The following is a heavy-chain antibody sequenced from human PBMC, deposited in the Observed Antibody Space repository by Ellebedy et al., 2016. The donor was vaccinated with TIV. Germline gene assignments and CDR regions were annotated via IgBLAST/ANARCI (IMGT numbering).Heavy chain of an antibody. CDR3: ARLSGDYVWGSYRCDY. V-gene: IGHV5-51*01. CDR2: IYPGDSDT. J-gene: IGHJ4*02. CDR1: GYSFTSYW. Sequence: GESLKISCKGSGYSFTSYWIGWVRQMPGKGLEWMGIIYPGDSDTRYSPSFQGQVTISADKSISTAYLQWSSLKASDTAMYYCARLSGDYVWGSYRCDYWGQGTLVTVSS. D-gene: IGHD3-16*02.